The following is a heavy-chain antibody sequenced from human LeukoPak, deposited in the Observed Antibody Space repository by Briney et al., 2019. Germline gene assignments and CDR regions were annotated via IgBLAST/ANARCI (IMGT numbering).Heavy chain of an antibody. J-gene: IGHJ3*02. CDR3: ARIGIPGFWSGLDAFDI. CDR1: GFTFSSYW. Sequence: PGGSLRLSCAASGFTFSSYWMSWVRQAPGKGLERVANIKQDGSEKYYVDSVKGRFTISRDNARNSLYLQMNSLRAEDTAVYYCARIGIPGFWSGLDAFDIWGQGTMVTVSS. D-gene: IGHD3-3*01. V-gene: IGHV3-7*01. CDR2: IKQDGSEK.